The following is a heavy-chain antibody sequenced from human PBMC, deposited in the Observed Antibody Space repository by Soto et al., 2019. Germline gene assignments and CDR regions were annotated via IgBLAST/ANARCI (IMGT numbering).Heavy chain of an antibody. CDR1: GYSFAGYW. Sequence: GESLKISCKGSGYSFAGYWIGWVRQMPGKCLEWMWIIYPGDSDTRYSPSFQGQVTISADKSISTAYLQWSSLKASDTAMYYCARHQYYYDSSGYWDPYYFDYWGQGTLVTVSS. CDR3: ARHQYYYDSSGYWDPYYFDY. V-gene: IGHV5-51*01. J-gene: IGHJ4*02. CDR2: IYPGDSDT. D-gene: IGHD3-22*01.